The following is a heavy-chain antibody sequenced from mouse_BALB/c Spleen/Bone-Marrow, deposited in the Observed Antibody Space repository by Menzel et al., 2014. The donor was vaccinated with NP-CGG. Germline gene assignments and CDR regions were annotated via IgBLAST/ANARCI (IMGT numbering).Heavy chain of an antibody. CDR2: IDPYNGGT. J-gene: IGHJ3*01. Sequence: VQLQQPGPELVKPGASVKVSCKASGYAFTSYNMYWVKQSHGKSLEWIGHIDPYNGGTSYNQKFKGKATLTVDKSSSTAYVHLNSLTSEDSAVYYCAREDYGKGFAYWGQGTLVTVSA. V-gene: IGHV1S135*01. D-gene: IGHD2-1*01. CDR3: AREDYGKGFAY. CDR1: GYAFTSYN.